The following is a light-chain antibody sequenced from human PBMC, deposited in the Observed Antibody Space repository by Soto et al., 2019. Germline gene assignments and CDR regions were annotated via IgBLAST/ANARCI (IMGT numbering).Light chain of an antibody. Sequence: QAVVIKPASVSGSPGQSITISGTGTSRDVGGSNYVSWYQHHPHRAPKLLIYEVSYRPSGVSSRFSGSKSGNTASLTISGLQAEDDADYYCSSYTSSNTLEVFGVGTKLTVL. CDR1: SRDVGGSNY. V-gene: IGLV2-14*01. J-gene: IGLJ1*01. CDR2: EVS. CDR3: SSYTSSNTLEV.